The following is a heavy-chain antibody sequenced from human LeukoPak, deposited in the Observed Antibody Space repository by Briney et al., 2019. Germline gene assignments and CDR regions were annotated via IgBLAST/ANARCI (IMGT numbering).Heavy chain of an antibody. D-gene: IGHD3-22*01. V-gene: IGHV3-9*01. J-gene: IGHJ6*02. CDR2: ISWNSGSI. CDR1: GFTFDDYA. CDR3: ARQGIVDYYYYGMDV. Sequence: GRSLRLSCAASGFTFDDYATHWVRHAPGKGLEWVSGISWNSGSIGYADSVKGRFTISRDNAKNSLYLQMNSLRAEDTALHYCARQGIVDYYYYGMDVWGQGTTVTVSS.